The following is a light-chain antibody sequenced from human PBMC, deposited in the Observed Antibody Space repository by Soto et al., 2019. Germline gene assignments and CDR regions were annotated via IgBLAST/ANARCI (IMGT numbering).Light chain of an antibody. CDR2: GAS. V-gene: IGKV3-15*01. CDR1: QSVGSN. CDR3: QQYNNWPYT. Sequence: EIVMTQSPATLSVSPGERATLSCRASQSVGSNLAWYQQKPGQPPRLLIFGASTRATAIPARFSGGGSGTEFTLTISSLQSEDFAVYYCQQYNNWPYTFGLGTKVEIK. J-gene: IGKJ2*01.